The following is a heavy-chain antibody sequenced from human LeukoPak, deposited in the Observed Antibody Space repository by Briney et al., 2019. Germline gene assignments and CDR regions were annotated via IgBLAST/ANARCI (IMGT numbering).Heavy chain of an antibody. CDR1: GYTFTGYY. V-gene: IGHV1-2*02. J-gene: IGHJ4*02. CDR3: ARDAGGVRYFDWLFPWFDY. Sequence: GASVKVSCKASGYTFTGYYMHWVRQAPGQGLEWMGWINPNSGGTNYAQKFQGRVTMTRDTSISTAYMELSRLRSDDTAVYYCARDAGGVRYFDWLFPWFDYWGQGTLVTVSS. D-gene: IGHD3-9*01. CDR2: INPNSGGT.